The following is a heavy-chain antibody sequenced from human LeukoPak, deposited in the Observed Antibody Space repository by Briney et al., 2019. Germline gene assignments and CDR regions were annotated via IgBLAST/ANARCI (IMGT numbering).Heavy chain of an antibody. D-gene: IGHD5-18*01. CDR3: ARVGLIQLWGNSNDY. J-gene: IGHJ4*02. CDR2: ICAYNGNP. Sequence: GASVKVSCKASGYTFTSYGISWVRQAPGQGLEGMGGICAYNGNPNNPQKLQGRVTMTTDTSTSTAYMELRSLRSDDTAVYYCARVGLIQLWGNSNDYWGQGTLVTVSS. CDR1: GYTFTSYG. V-gene: IGHV1-18*01.